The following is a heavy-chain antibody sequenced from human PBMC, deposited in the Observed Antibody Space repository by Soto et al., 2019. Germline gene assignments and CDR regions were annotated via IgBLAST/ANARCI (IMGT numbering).Heavy chain of an antibody. V-gene: IGHV4-4*02. D-gene: IGHD1-26*01. Sequence: SETLSLTCAVSGGSISSSNWCSWVRQTPEKGLEWIGEIFHSGSANYNPSLKSRVTISLDKSNKQFSLKLISVTAADTAVYYCAGGPGSYSTSYYFDFWGQGTLVTVSS. CDR2: IFHSGSA. J-gene: IGHJ4*02. CDR3: AGGPGSYSTSYYFDF. CDR1: GGSISSSNW.